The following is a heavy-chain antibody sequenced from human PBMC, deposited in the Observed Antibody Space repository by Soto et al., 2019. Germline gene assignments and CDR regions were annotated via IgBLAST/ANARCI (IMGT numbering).Heavy chain of an antibody. Sequence: GESLKISCKGSGYSFTSYWISWVRQMPGKGLEWMGRIDPSDSYTNYSPSFQGHVTISADKSISTAYLQWSSLKASDTAMYYCARRGYYYDSSGPGYYGLDGWGQGTTVTVAS. CDR1: GYSFTSYW. CDR2: IDPSDSYT. D-gene: IGHD3-22*01. J-gene: IGHJ6*02. V-gene: IGHV5-10-1*01. CDR3: ARRGYYYDSSGPGYYGLDG.